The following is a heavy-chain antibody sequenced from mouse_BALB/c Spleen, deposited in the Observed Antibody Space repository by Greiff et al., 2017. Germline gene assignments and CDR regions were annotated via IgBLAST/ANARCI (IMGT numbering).Heavy chain of an antibody. CDR2: ISSGGST. CDR3: AKLRNRDFDV. J-gene: IGHJ1*01. V-gene: IGHV5-6-5*01. CDR1: GFTFSSYA. Sequence: EVKLVESGGGLVKPGGSLKLSCAASGFTFSSYAMSWVRQTPEKRLEWVASISSGGSTYYPDSVKGRFTISRDNARNILYLQMSSLRSEDTAMYYCAKLRNRDFDVWGAGTTVTVSS. D-gene: IGHD1-1*01.